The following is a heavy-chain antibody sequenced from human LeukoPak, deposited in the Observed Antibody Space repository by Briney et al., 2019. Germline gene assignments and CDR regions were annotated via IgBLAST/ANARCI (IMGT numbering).Heavy chain of an antibody. Sequence: GGSLRLSCAASGFAFSIYSLNWVRQTPGKRLEWVSYITSSSNNILYADSVKGRFTISRDNAKNSLYLEMNSLRDEDTAVYYCATSRDWRVESWGRGIPVTVSS. CDR3: ATSRDWRVES. CDR2: ITSSSNNI. D-gene: IGHD2-21*02. CDR1: GFAFSIYS. V-gene: IGHV3-48*02. J-gene: IGHJ4*02.